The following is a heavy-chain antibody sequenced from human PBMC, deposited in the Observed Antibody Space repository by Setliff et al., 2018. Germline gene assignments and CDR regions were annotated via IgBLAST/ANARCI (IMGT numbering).Heavy chain of an antibody. V-gene: IGHV1-18*01. CDR2: INNYNGNT. Sequence: ASVKVSCKTSGYTFISYGISWVRQAPGQGLEWMGWINNYNGNTDYAQNIQGRVTMTTDTSTSTAYMELRSLRSDDTAVYYCARAPRLEWLLPTFDSWGLGTLVTVSS. CDR3: ARAPRLEWLLPTFDS. J-gene: IGHJ4*02. D-gene: IGHD3-3*01. CDR1: GYTFISYG.